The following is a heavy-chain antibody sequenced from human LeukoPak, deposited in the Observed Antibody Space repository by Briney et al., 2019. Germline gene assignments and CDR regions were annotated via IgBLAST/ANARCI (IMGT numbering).Heavy chain of an antibody. Sequence: TGGSLRLSCAASGFTFSSYDMRWFRQDPPKGLEGVAFIRYDGSNKYYDASVKGRFTISIDTSKNQLYLQMNSLTAEDTAAYYCAQDRFGELYLNWFYPWGQGTLVTVSS. CDR2: IRYDGSNK. D-gene: IGHD3-10*01. V-gene: IGHV3-30*02. CDR1: GFTFSSYD. J-gene: IGHJ5*02. CDR3: AQDRFGELYLNWFYP.